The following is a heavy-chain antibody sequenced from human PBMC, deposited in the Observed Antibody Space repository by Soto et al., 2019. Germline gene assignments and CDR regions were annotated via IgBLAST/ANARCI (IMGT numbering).Heavy chain of an antibody. CDR3: ARVDWGSFDY. CDR1: GDSITDGDYY. D-gene: IGHD7-27*01. CDR2: IYYNGII. J-gene: IGHJ4*02. V-gene: IGHV4-30-4*01. Sequence: SETLSLTCTVSGDSITDGDYYWSWIRQPPGKDLEWIAYIYYNGIIHYNPSLKSRVTISLDPSKNQFSLTMTSVTDADTAVYSCARVDWGSFDYWGQGTLVTVSS.